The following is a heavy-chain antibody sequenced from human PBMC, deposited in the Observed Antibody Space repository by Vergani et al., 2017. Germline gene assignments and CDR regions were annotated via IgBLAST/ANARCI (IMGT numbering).Heavy chain of an antibody. CDR3: TRRYDYSAYYYGY. J-gene: IGHJ4*02. D-gene: IGHD3-22*01. V-gene: IGHV3-15*01. Sequence: EVQLVESGGGLVKPGGSLRLSCAASGFTFINAWMTWVRQAPGKGLEWVGRIKSKTDGGTTYYAAPVKGKFTISRDDSKNTLYLQMNSLKTEDTAVYYCTRRYDYSAYYYGYWGQGTLVTVSS. CDR1: GFTFINAW. CDR2: IKSKTDGGTT.